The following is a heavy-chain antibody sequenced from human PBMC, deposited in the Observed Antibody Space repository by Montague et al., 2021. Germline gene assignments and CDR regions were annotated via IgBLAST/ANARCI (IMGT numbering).Heavy chain of an antibody. CDR3: ARVDCDGDCYTFDP. J-gene: IGHJ5*02. V-gene: IGHV4-39*01. CDR2: IYYSANT. CDR1: GASINSSPYY. D-gene: IGHD2-21*02. Sequence: SETLSLTCTVSGASINSSPYYWGWIRQPPGKGLEWIGSIYYSANTYYNPSLKSRLSISVDTTKNQFSLRLKSVTAADTAVYHCARVDCDGDCYTFDPWGQGTLVPGSS.